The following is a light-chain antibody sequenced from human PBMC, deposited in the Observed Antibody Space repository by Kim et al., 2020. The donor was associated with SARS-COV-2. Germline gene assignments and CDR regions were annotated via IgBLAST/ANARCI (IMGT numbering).Light chain of an antibody. CDR3: QQYVTSFRT. CDR2: GAS. V-gene: IGKV3-20*01. Sequence: LSPGESATLSCRASQSVTSNHLAWYQQNPGQPPRLLIYGASSRATGIPDRFSGSGSGTDFTLTISRLEPEDFAVYYCQQYVTSFRTFGQGTKLEI. CDR1: QSVTSNH. J-gene: IGKJ2*01.